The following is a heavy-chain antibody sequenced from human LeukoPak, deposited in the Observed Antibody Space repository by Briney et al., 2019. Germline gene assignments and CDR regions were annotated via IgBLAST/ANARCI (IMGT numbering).Heavy chain of an antibody. Sequence: GGSLRLSCAASGFTFSSYAMSWVRQAPGKGLEWVSAISGGGGTIFYADSVKGRFAISRDNSENTLYLQINSLRAGDTAVYYCAKATAATTYFDYWGQGTLVTVSS. CDR2: ISGGGGTI. CDR3: AKATAATTYFDY. V-gene: IGHV3-23*01. J-gene: IGHJ4*02. CDR1: GFTFSSYA. D-gene: IGHD6-25*01.